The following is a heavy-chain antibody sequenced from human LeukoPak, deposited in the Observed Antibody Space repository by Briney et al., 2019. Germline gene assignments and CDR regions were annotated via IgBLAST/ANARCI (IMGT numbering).Heavy chain of an antibody. D-gene: IGHD6-13*01. CDR1: GYSISSGYY. J-gene: IGHJ4*02. CDR3: ARFSSSWPYYFDY. CDR2: IYHSGST. V-gene: IGHV4-38-2*02. Sequence: SETLSLTCTVSGYSISSGYYWGWIRQPPGKGLEWIGSIYHSGSTYYNPSLKSRATISVDTSKNQFSLKLSSVTAADTAVYYCARFSSSWPYYFDYWGQGTLVTVSS.